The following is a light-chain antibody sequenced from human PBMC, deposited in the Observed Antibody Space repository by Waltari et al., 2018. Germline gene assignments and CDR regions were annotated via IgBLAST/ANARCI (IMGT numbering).Light chain of an antibody. J-gene: IGLJ2*01. V-gene: IGLV1-47*01. Sequence: QSVLTQAPSASGAPGQRVTISCSGRTSNIGNNYVYWYQKLRGTTPKLLIRRTDERHSGVPERVSASKSGTSASLAISGLQSDDEASYFCAAWDESLNAVLFGGGTKLTVL. CDR3: AAWDESLNAVL. CDR1: TSNIGNNY. CDR2: RTD.